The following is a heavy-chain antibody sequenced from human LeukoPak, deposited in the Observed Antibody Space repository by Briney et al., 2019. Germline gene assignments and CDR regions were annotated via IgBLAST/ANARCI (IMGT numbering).Heavy chain of an antibody. CDR2: INSDGSST. Sequence: GGSLRLSCAASGFTFSSYWMHWVRQAPGKGLVCVSRINSDGSSTSYADSVKGRFTISRDNAKNTLYLQMNGLRAEDTAVYYCARDSAYYDSSGCSDYWGQGTLVTVSS. V-gene: IGHV3-74*01. CDR3: ARDSAYYDSSGCSDY. J-gene: IGHJ4*02. D-gene: IGHD3-22*01. CDR1: GFTFSSYW.